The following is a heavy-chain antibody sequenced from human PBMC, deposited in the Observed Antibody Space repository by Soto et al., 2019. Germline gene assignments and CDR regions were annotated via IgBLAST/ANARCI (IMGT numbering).Heavy chain of an antibody. D-gene: IGHD1-1*01. Sequence: GESLKISCKGSGYNFTSYWISWVRQMTGKGLEWMGRIDPSDSYTNYSPSFQGHVTISADKSISTAYLQWSSLKASDTAMYYCARQNDRPGWYYYGMHVWGQGTTVTVSS. CDR2: IDPSDSYT. J-gene: IGHJ6*02. V-gene: IGHV5-10-1*01. CDR3: ARQNDRPGWYYYGMHV. CDR1: GYNFTSYW.